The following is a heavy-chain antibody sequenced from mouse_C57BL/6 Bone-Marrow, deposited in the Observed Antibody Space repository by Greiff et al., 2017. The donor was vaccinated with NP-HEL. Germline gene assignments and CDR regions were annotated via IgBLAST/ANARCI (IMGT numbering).Heavy chain of an antibody. CDR3: TTRRVYDGYFPFAY. Sequence: EVQLQQSGAELVRPGASVKLSCTASGFNIKDDYMHWVKQRPEQGLEWIGWIDPENGDTEYASKFQGKATITADTSSNTAYLQLSSLTSEDTAVYYCTTRRVYDGYFPFAYWGQGTLVTVSA. D-gene: IGHD2-3*01. V-gene: IGHV14-4*01. CDR2: IDPENGDT. CDR1: GFNIKDDY. J-gene: IGHJ3*01.